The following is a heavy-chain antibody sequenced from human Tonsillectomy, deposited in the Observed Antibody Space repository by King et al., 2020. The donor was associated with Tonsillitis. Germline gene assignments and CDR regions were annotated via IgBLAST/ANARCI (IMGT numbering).Heavy chain of an antibody. CDR3: VKELGGSYG. Sequence: VQLVESGGGLVQPGGSRRLSCSASGFTFSSYAMNWVRQAPGKGLEYVSAISSNGGSTYYADSVKGRFTISRHNSKNTLYLQMSSLRAEDTAVYYCVKELGGSYGWGQGTLVTVSS. CDR1: GFTFSSYA. D-gene: IGHD5-18*01. J-gene: IGHJ4*02. CDR2: ISSNGGST. V-gene: IGHV3-64D*06.